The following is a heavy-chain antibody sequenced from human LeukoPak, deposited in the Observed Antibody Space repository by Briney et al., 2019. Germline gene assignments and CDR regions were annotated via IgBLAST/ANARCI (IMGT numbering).Heavy chain of an antibody. D-gene: IGHD3-22*01. CDR3: ARARSPYYYDSSGYYYFDY. CDR1: GGSISSGGYY. CDR2: IYYSGST. J-gene: IGHJ4*02. V-gene: IGHV4-31*03. Sequence: PSETLSLTCTVSGGSISSGGYYWSWIRQHPGEGLEWIGYIYYSGSTYYNPSLKSRVTISVDTSKNQFSLKLSSVTAADTAVYYCARARSPYYYDSSGYYYFDYWGQGTLVTVSS.